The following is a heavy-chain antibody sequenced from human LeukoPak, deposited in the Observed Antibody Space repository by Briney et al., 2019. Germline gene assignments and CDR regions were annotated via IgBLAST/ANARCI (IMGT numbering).Heavy chain of an antibody. CDR1: KFMFNIYA. D-gene: IGHD5-24*01. V-gene: IGHV3-30*04. CDR3: TRVGYIDEGIDY. J-gene: IGHJ4*02. Sequence: PGGSLRLSCAASKFMFNIYAMNWVRQAPGKGLEWVADISYDGSNKHFANSVKGRFTISRDNAKNSLYLQMNSLRAEDTAIYYCTRVGYIDEGIDYWGQGTLVTVSS. CDR2: ISYDGSNK.